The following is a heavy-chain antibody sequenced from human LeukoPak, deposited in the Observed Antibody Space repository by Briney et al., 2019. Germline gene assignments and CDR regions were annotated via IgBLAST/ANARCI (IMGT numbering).Heavy chain of an antibody. V-gene: IGHV4-61*01. Sequence: SETLSLTCTVSGGSVSGGSYYWSWIRQPPGKGLEWIGYIYYSGSTNYNPSLKSRVTISVDTSKNQFSLKLSSVTAADTAVYYCARTPRTIRYYYGMDVWGQGTTVTVSS. CDR2: IYYSGST. D-gene: IGHD1-14*01. CDR3: ARTPRTIRYYYGMDV. J-gene: IGHJ6*02. CDR1: GGSVSGGSYY.